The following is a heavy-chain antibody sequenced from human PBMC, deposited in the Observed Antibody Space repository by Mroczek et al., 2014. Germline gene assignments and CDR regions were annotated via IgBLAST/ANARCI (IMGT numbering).Heavy chain of an antibody. D-gene: IGHD6-13*01. CDR2: INHSGST. V-gene: IGHV4-34*01. Sequence: QVQLQESGAGLLKPSETLSLTCAVYGGSFSGYYWSWIRQPPGKGLEWIGEINHSGSTNYNPSLKSRVTISVDTSKNQFSLKLSSVTAADTAVYYCARGAVTKYSSPVYFDYWGQGTLVTVSS. CDR3: ARGAVTKYSSPVYFDY. CDR1: GGSFSGYY. J-gene: IGHJ4*02.